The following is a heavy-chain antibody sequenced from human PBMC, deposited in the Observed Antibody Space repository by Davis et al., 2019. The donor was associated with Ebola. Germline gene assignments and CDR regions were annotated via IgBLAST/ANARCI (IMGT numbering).Heavy chain of an antibody. D-gene: IGHD3-10*01. CDR1: GGSISSSNW. J-gene: IGHJ3*02. V-gene: IGHV4-4*02. CDR3: ARSRWFRGRDAFDI. Sequence: SEALSLTCAVSGGSISSSNWWSWVRQPPGKGLEWIGEIYHSGSTNYNPSLKSRVTISVDKSKNQFSLKLSSVTAADTAVYYCARSRWFRGRDAFDIWGQGTMVTVSS. CDR2: IYHSGST.